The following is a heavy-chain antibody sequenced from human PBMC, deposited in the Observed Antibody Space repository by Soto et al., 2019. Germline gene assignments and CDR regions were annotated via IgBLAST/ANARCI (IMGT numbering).Heavy chain of an antibody. D-gene: IGHD1-26*01. Sequence: ASVKVSCKASGGTFSSYGISWVRQAPGQGLEWMGWISAYNGNTNYAQKLQGRVTMTTDTSTSTAYMELRSLRSDDTAVYYCARDSGARTYYYYYYGMDVWGQGTTVTVSS. V-gene: IGHV1-18*01. CDR2: ISAYNGNT. CDR1: GGTFSSYG. J-gene: IGHJ6*02. CDR3: ARDSGARTYYYYYYGMDV.